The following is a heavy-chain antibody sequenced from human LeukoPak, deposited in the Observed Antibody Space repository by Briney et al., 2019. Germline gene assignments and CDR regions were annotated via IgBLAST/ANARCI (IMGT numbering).Heavy chain of an antibody. CDR3: ARSETTYQPFDY. Sequence: PSETLSLTCTVSGGSISSGGYYWSWIRQPPGKGLEWIGYIYHSGSTYYNPSLKSRVTISVDRSKNQFSLKLTSVTAADTAVYYCARSETTYQPFDYWGQGILVTVSS. CDR2: IYHSGST. V-gene: IGHV4-30-2*02. CDR1: GGSISSGGYY. J-gene: IGHJ4*02. D-gene: IGHD4-11*01.